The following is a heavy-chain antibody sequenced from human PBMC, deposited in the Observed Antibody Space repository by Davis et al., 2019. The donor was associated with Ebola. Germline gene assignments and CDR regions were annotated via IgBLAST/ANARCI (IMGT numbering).Heavy chain of an antibody. Sequence: SDTLSLPCTLSVASIRSSIHYWTWKRPPPGKGLEWIAYTYYNAVTIYNPSLKSRVTISVDMSKNQVSLNLISVTAADTAVYYCARHGRAAGMSWYNPWGQGTLVTVSS. CDR2: TYYNAVT. D-gene: IGHD6-13*01. J-gene: IGHJ5*02. CDR3: ARHGRAAGMSWYNP. V-gene: IGHV4-61*05. CDR1: VASIRSSIHY.